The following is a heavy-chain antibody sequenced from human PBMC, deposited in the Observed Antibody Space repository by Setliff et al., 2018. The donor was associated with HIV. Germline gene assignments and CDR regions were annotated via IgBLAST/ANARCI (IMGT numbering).Heavy chain of an antibody. Sequence: PSETLSLTCTVSGGSISSGGYYWSWIRQHPGKGLEWIGYIYYSGRTYYNPSLKSRVTISVDTSEIQFSLKLSSVTAADTAVYYCARYCGGDCYPSAYYMDVWGKGTTVTV. V-gene: IGHV4-31*03. CDR2: IYYSGRT. D-gene: IGHD2-21*01. J-gene: IGHJ6*03. CDR1: GGSISSGGYY. CDR3: ARYCGGDCYPSAYYMDV.